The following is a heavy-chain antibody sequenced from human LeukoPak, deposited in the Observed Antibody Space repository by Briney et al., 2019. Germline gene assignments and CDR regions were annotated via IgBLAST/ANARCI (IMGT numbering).Heavy chain of an antibody. D-gene: IGHD2-2*03. CDR2: ITSSRGSTI. Sequence: GGSLRLSCAASRLTFSSYEMNWVRQAPGKGLEWVSYITSSRGSTIYYADSVKGRFTISRDNAKNSLYLQMNSLRAEDTAVYYCARGGYCSGTTCYSLIAFDIWGQGTMVTVSS. V-gene: IGHV3-48*03. CDR1: RLTFSSYE. CDR3: ARGGYCSGTTCYSLIAFDI. J-gene: IGHJ3*02.